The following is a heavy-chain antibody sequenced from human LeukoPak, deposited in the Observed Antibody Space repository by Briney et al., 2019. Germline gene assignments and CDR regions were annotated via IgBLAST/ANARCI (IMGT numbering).Heavy chain of an antibody. Sequence: PGRSLRLSCAGSGFTLSSYWMHWVRQAPGKGLVWVSRFYSDGSRTNYADSVKGRFTISGDNAKNTQYLQMNSLRAEDTAVYYCARSGRGGAFDIWGQGTMVTVSS. CDR1: GFTLSSYW. D-gene: IGHD1-26*01. CDR2: FYSDGSRT. CDR3: ARSGRGGAFDI. J-gene: IGHJ3*02. V-gene: IGHV3-74*01.